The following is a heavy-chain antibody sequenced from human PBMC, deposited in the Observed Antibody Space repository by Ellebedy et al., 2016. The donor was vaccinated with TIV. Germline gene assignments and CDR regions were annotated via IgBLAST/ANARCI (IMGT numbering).Heavy chain of an antibody. CDR1: GFSFKTDA. V-gene: IGHV3-21*01. D-gene: IGHD6-25*01. CDR3: ARGGGGYFLD. Sequence: GESLKIPCLASGFSFKTDAMNWVRQPPGQGLEWVASIRSGGVYVWYGDSVKGRCTISRDNAKNSLFIQMNSLRDADTAVYYCARGGGGYFLDWGQGTLVSVSS. J-gene: IGHJ4*02. CDR2: IRSGGVYV.